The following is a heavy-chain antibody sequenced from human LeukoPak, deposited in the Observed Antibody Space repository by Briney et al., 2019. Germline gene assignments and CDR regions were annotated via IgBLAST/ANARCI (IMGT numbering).Heavy chain of an antibody. D-gene: IGHD2-15*01. J-gene: IGHJ5*02. CDR1: GFTFSSYS. Sequence: PGGSLRLSCAASGFTFSSYSMNWVRQAPGKGLEWVSSISSSSSYIYYADSVKGRFTISRDNAKNSLYLQMNSLRAEDTAVYYCARDIAHTGLNWFDPWGQGTLVTVSS. CDR3: ARDIAHTGLNWFDP. V-gene: IGHV3-21*01. CDR2: ISSSSSYI.